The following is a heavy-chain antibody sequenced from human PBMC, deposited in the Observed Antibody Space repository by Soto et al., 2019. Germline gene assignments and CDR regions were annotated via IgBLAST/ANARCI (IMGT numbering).Heavy chain of an antibody. D-gene: IGHD3-16*02. CDR2: IYYSGST. CDR1: GGSISSSSYY. CDR3: ARHIPTMIRLGESSLLDAFDI. V-gene: IGHV4-39*01. J-gene: IGHJ3*02. Sequence: PSETLSLTCTVSGGSISSSSYYWGWIRQPPGKGLEWIGSIYYSGSTYYNPSLKSRVTISVDTSKNQFSLKLSSVTAADTAVYYCARHIPTMIRLGESSLLDAFDIWGQGTMVTVSS.